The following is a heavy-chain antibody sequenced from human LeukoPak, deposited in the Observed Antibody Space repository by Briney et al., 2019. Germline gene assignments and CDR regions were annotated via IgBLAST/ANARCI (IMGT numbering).Heavy chain of an antibody. D-gene: IGHD1-14*01. CDR3: AREVMDNLRLDY. Sequence: ASVKLSCKASGYTFTSYYMHWVRQAPGQGLEWMGIINPSGGDTSYAQKFQGRLTMTRDTSTNTVYMELTSLRSEDTAVYYCAREVMDNLRLDYWAQGTVLTVSS. CDR2: INPSGGDT. V-gene: IGHV1-46*01. CDR1: GYTFTSYY. J-gene: IGHJ4*02.